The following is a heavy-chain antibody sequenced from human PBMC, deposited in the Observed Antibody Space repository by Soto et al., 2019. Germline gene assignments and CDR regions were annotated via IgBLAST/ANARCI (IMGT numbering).Heavy chain of an antibody. CDR1: GYTFTSYG. CDR3: ARGLRYFDWLLSKDNWFDP. V-gene: IGHV1-18*01. D-gene: IGHD3-9*01. CDR2: ISAYNGNT. Sequence: ASVKVSCKASGYTFTSYGISWVRQAHGQGLERMGWISAYNGNTNYAQKLQGRVTMTTDTSTSTAYMELRSLRSDDTAVYHCARGLRYFDWLLSKDNWFDPWGQGTLVTVSS. J-gene: IGHJ5*02.